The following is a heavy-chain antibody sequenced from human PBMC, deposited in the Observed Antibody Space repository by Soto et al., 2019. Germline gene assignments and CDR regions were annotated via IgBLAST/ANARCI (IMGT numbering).Heavy chain of an antibody. CDR3: ARTQTDYDILTGGGRNYYYGMDV. J-gene: IGHJ6*02. D-gene: IGHD3-9*01. CDR1: GGTFSSYA. V-gene: IGHV1-69*13. Sequence: GASVKVSCKASGGTFSSYAISWVRQAPGQGLEWMGGIIPIFGTANYAQKFQGRVTITADESTSTAYMELSSLRSEDTAVYYCARTQTDYDILTGGGRNYYYGMDVWGQGTTVTVSS. CDR2: IIPIFGTA.